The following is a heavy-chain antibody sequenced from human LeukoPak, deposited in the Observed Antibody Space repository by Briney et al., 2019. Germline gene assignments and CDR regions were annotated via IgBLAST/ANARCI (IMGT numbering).Heavy chain of an antibody. D-gene: IGHD6-13*01. Sequence: GRSLRLSCAASGFAFSSYGMHWVRQAPGKGLEWVAVIWYDGSNKYYADSVEGRFTISRDNSKNTLYLQMNSLRAEDTAVYYCARARTGYSSSWYLDYWGQGTLVTVSS. J-gene: IGHJ4*02. CDR2: IWYDGSNK. V-gene: IGHV3-33*01. CDR1: GFAFSSYG. CDR3: ARARTGYSSSWYLDY.